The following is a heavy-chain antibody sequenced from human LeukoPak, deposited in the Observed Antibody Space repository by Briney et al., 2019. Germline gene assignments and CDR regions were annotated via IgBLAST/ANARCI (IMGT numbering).Heavy chain of an antibody. CDR2: INWNGGST. J-gene: IGHJ6*03. CDR1: GFTFDDYG. D-gene: IGHD5-18*01. CDR3: ARVALSGYSYGYYYYYYMDV. V-gene: IGHV3-20*04. Sequence: PGGSLRLSCAASGFTFDDYGMSWVRQAPGKGLEWVSGINWNGGSTGYADSVKGRFTISRDNAKNSLYLQMNSLGAEDTALYYCARVALSGYSYGYYYYYYMDVWGKGTTVTVSS.